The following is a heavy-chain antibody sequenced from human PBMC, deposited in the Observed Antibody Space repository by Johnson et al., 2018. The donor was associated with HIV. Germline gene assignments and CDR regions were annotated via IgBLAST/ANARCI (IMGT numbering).Heavy chain of an antibody. D-gene: IGHD3-22*01. V-gene: IGHV3-7*03. J-gene: IGHJ3*01. CDR1: GFTFSSYW. CDR2: IKQDGSEK. CDR3: ARGTYYYDTSGYFTRPRAFDV. Sequence: VQLVESGGGLVQPGGSLRLSCAASGFTFSSYWMSWVRQAPGKGLEWVANIKQDGSEKYYVDSVKGRFTISRDNAKNAVYLQMNSLRVEDTALYYCARGTYYYDTSGYFTRPRAFDVWGQGTTVTVSS.